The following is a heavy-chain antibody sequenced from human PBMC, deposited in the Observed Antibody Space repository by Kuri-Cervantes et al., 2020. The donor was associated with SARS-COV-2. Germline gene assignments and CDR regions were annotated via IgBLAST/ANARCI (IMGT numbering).Heavy chain of an antibody. J-gene: IGHJ4*02. CDR1: GFTFRSYW. CDR3: AKGGSGAHYFDY. Sequence: GESLKISRAASGFTFRSYWMSWVRQAPGKGLEWVANIKPDGSEKNYVDSVKGRFTISRDNAKNSLYLQMNSLRAEDMALYYCAKGGSGAHYFDYWGQGTLVTVSS. D-gene: IGHD3-10*01. CDR2: IKPDGSEK. V-gene: IGHV3-7*03.